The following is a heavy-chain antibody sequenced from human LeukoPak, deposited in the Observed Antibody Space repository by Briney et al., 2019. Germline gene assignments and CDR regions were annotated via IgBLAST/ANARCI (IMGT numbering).Heavy chain of an antibody. CDR3: ARGAHIVATITERFDY. CDR1: GYTFTSYY. CDR2: IDPSGGST. V-gene: IGHV1-46*01. J-gene: IGHJ4*02. Sequence: ASVTVSCKASGYTFTSYYMHWVRQAPGQGLEWMGIIDPSGGSTSYAQKFQGRVTMTRDTSTSTVYMELSSLRSEDTAVYYCARGAHIVATITERFDYWGQGTLVTVSS. D-gene: IGHD5-12*01.